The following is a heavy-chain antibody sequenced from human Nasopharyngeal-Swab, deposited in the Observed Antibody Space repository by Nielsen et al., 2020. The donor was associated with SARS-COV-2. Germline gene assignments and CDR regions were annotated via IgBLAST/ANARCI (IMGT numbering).Heavy chain of an antibody. Sequence: GESLKISCAASGFTFSNAWMSWVRQAPGKGLEWVGRIKSKTDGGTTDYAAPVKGRFTISRDDSKNTLYLQMNSLKTEDTAVYYCAKTMGARKGVTNWFDPWGQGTLVTVSS. CDR2: IKSKTDGGTT. D-gene: IGHD1-26*01. J-gene: IGHJ5*02. V-gene: IGHV3-15*01. CDR1: GFTFSNAW. CDR3: AKTMGARKGVTNWFDP.